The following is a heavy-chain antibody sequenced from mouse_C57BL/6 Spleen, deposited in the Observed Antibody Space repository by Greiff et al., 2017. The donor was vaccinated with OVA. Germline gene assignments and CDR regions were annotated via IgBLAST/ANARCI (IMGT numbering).Heavy chain of an antibody. V-gene: IGHV1-50*01. CDR1: GYTFTSYW. Sequence: QVQLQQPGAELVKPGASVKLSCKASGYTFTSYWMQWVKQRPGQGLEWIGEIDPSDSYTNYNQKFKGKATLTVDTSSSTAYMQLSSLTSEDSAVYYCARSGDYYSNYLYYFDYWGQGTTLTVSS. CDR3: ARSGDYYSNYLYYFDY. J-gene: IGHJ2*01. D-gene: IGHD2-5*01. CDR2: IDPSDSYT.